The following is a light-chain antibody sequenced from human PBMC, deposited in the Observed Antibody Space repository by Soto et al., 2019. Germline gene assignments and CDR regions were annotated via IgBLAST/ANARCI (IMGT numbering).Light chain of an antibody. CDR1: SSNIGAGYD. V-gene: IGLV1-40*01. CDR2: GNS. J-gene: IGLJ1*01. CDR3: QSAGV. Sequence: QSVLTQPPSVSGAPGQRVTISCTGSSSNIGAGYDVHWYQQLPGTAPKLLIYGNSNRPSGVPDRFSGSKSGTSASLAITGLQAEDEADYYGQSAGVFGTGTKVTVL.